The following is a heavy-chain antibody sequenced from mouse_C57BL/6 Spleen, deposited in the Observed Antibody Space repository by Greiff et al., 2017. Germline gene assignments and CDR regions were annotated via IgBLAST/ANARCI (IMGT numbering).Heavy chain of an antibody. D-gene: IGHD1-1*01. CDR1: GYTFTSYW. Sequence: VQLQQPGAELVRPGSSVKLSCKASGYTFTSYWMDWVKQRPGQGLEWIGNIYPSDSETHYNQKFKDKATLTVDKSSSTAYMQLSSLTSEDSAVYYCARSGGSRPWFAYWGQGTLVTVSA. CDR2: IYPSDSET. CDR3: ARSGGSRPWFAY. V-gene: IGHV1-61*01. J-gene: IGHJ3*01.